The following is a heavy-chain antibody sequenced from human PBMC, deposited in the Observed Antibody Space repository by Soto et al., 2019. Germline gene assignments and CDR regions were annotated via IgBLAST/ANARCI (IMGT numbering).Heavy chain of an antibody. CDR2: ISWNSGSI. D-gene: IGHD5-12*01. CDR1: GFTFDDYA. V-gene: IGHV3-9*01. Sequence: PGGSMRLSCAASGFTFDDYAMHWVRQAPGKGLEWVSGISWNSGSIGYADSVKGRFTISRDNAKNSLYLQMNSLRAEDTALYYCAKDISYSGYDWFDYLGPGNPGHRLL. J-gene: IGHJ4*02. CDR3: AKDISYSGYDWFDY.